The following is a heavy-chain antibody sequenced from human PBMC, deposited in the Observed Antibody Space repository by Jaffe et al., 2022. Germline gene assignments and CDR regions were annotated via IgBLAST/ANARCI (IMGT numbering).Heavy chain of an antibody. CDR2: IYYSGNT. J-gene: IGHJ4*02. CDR3: ARGRDYYDSSGQSTSFDY. D-gene: IGHD3-22*01. CDR1: GDSISSDY. Sequence: QVQLQESGPGLVKPSETLSLTCTVSGDSISSDYWNWIRQAPGKGLEWIGYIYYSGNTNYNPSLKSRVTILVDTSKKQFSLKLSSVTAADTAVYYCARGRDYYDSSGQSTSFDYWGQGTLVTVSS. V-gene: IGHV4-59*01.